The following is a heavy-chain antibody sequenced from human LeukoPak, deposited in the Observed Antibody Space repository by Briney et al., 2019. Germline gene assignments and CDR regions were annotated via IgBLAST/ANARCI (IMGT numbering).Heavy chain of an antibody. CDR1: GFTFSNYA. V-gene: IGHV3-23*01. Sequence: GGSLRLSCAASGFTFSNYAMSWVRQAPGKGLEWVSAISGSDSSTYYADSVKGRFTISRDNSKNTLYLQMNSLRAEDTAVYYCAKGPKFHFDYWGQGTLVTVSS. D-gene: IGHD2-21*01. CDR2: ISGSDSST. CDR3: AKGPKFHFDY. J-gene: IGHJ4*02.